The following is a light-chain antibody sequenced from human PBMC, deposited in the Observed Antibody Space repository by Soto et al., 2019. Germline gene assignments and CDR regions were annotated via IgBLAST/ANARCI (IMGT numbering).Light chain of an antibody. Sequence: EVVWTQSPATLSLSPGERVTLSCRASQSVTIKLAWYQQKPGQAPRLLIYDASTRATGIPARFSGSGSGTDFTLTISRLEPEDFAVYYCQQYGNSPITFGQGTRLEI. CDR3: QQYGNSPIT. J-gene: IGKJ5*01. CDR2: DAS. V-gene: IGKV3-20*01. CDR1: QSVTIK.